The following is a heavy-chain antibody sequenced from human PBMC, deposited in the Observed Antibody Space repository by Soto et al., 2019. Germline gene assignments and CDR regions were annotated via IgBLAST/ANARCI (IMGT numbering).Heavy chain of an antibody. Sequence: SETLSLTCSVSGASIRSYYWHWIRQPPGKGLEWIGYVYTSDYTRYSSSLKSRVTISVDTSKSQFSLRLTSVTAADTAVYYCARDLWVEPELYYYGVDVWGQGTTVTVSS. V-gene: IGHV4-4*08. D-gene: IGHD1-1*01. CDR3: ARDLWVEPELYYYGVDV. CDR1: GASIRSYY. CDR2: VYTSDYT. J-gene: IGHJ6*02.